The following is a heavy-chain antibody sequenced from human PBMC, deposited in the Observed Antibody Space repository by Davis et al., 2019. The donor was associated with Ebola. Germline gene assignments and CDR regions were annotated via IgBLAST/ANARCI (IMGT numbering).Heavy chain of an antibody. V-gene: IGHV4-59*01. CDR1: GGSITSYQ. J-gene: IGHJ5*02. CDR3: AKDNPLRWFGP. D-gene: IGHD1-14*01. Sequence: MPGGSLRLSCTVSGGSITSYQWNWVRQSPGKGLEWLGSIHSSGTTNYNPSLKSRVTISMDTSQNQFSLRLNSVTPADTAVYYCAKDNPLRWFGPWGQGTLVTDSS. CDR2: IHSSGTT.